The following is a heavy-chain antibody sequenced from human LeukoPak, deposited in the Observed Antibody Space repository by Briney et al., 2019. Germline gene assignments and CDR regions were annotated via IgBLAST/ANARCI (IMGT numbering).Heavy chain of an antibody. CDR2: ISGSGGST. J-gene: IGHJ5*02. CDR1: GFTFSSYA. CDR3: AKPGTTIFGVVIRWFDP. V-gene: IGHV3-23*01. D-gene: IGHD3-3*01. Sequence: GGSLRLSCAASGFTFSSYAMSWVRQAPGKGLEWVSAISGSGGSTYYADSVKGRFTISRDNSKNTLYLQMNSLRAEDTAVYYCAKPGTTIFGVVIRWFDPWGQGTLVTVSS.